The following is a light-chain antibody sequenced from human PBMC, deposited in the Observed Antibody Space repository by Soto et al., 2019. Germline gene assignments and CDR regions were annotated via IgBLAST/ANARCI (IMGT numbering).Light chain of an antibody. CDR3: TSYTSSGTRL. J-gene: IGLJ2*01. V-gene: IGLV2-14*01. CDR1: SSDVGGYNY. CDR2: EVS. Sequence: QSALTQPASVSGSPGQSITISCTGTSSDVGGYNYVSWYQQHPGKAPKLMIYEVSNRPSGVSNRFSGSKSGNTASLTISGLQAEDEAAYYCTSYTSSGTRLFGGGTQLTVL.